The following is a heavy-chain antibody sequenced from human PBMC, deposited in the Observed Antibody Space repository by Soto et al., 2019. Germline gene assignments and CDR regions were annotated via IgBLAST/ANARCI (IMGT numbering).Heavy chain of an antibody. CDR1: GFTFSSYT. V-gene: IGHV3-30-3*01. CDR2: ISDDGSNK. Sequence: GGALRLSWAPPGFTFSSYTMRWVRPAPGKGLEWVAVISDDGSNKYYADSVKGRFTISRDNSKNTLDLQMNSLKAEDTAVYYCARARDFWTRCNWFDRWGQGSTVTVSS. J-gene: IGHJ5*02. D-gene: IGHD3-3*01. CDR3: ARARDFWTRCNWFDR.